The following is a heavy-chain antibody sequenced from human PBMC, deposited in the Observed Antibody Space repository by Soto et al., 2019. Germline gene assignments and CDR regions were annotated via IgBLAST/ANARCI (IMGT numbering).Heavy chain of an antibody. CDR1: GFTFSSYA. V-gene: IGHV3-30-3*01. Sequence: QEQLVESGGSVVQPGRSLRLSCAASGFTFSSYAMHWVRQAPGKGLEWVAVISYDGSNKYYADSVKGRFTISRDNSKNTLILQMNSLRAEDTAVYYCARVPSSRGRAHFDYWGQGTLVTVSS. CDR2: ISYDGSNK. CDR3: ARVPSSRGRAHFDY. J-gene: IGHJ4*02. D-gene: IGHD3-10*01.